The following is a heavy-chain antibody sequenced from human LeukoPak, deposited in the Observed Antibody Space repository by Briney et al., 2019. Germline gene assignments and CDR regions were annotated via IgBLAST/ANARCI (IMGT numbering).Heavy chain of an antibody. Sequence: PGGSLRLSCAASGFIFSNNWMSRVRQAPGKGLEWVANIKGDGSETYYVDSVKGRFTISRDNTRNSLYLQMNSLRADDTATYYCTRDDFSGSYCDWGQGTLVTVSS. CDR3: TRDDFSGSYCD. CDR2: IKGDGSET. D-gene: IGHD1-26*01. CDR1: GFIFSNNW. J-gene: IGHJ4*02. V-gene: IGHV3-7*01.